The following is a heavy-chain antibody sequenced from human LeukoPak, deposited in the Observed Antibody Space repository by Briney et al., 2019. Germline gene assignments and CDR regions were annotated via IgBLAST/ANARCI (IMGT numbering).Heavy chain of an antibody. D-gene: IGHD5-18*01. CDR1: GLTFSTYA. CDR2: ISCSGGST. CDR3: AKDAVSGYNYGYSYFDY. V-gene: IGHV3-23*01. Sequence: GGSLRLSCAASGLTFSTYAMSWVRQAPGKGLEWVSGISCSGGSTYYADSVKGRFTISRDNSKNTLYLQMTSLRAEDSAVYYCAKDAVSGYNYGYSYFDYWGQGTLVTVSS. J-gene: IGHJ4*02.